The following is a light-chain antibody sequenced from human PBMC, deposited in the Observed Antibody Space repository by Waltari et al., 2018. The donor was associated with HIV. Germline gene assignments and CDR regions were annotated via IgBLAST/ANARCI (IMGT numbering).Light chain of an antibody. V-gene: IGLV3-21*02. CDR2: DDS. J-gene: IGLJ3*02. CDR3: QVWDSSSDHPRV. CDR1: NLGSKS. Sequence: SYVLTQPPSVSVAPGQTARTTCGGNNLGSKSVHGYQQKPGQAPVLVIYDDSDRPSGIPERFSGSNSGNTATLTISRVEAGDEADYYCQVWDSSSDHPRVFGGGTKLTVL.